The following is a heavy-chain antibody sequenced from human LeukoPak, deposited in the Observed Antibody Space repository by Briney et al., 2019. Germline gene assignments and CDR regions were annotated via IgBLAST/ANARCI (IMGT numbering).Heavy chain of an antibody. CDR2: INWNGGST. CDR3: ARGPAVGYFDY. Sequence: GGSLRLSCAASGFTFDDYGMSWVRQAPGKGLEWVSGINWNGGSTGYADSVKGRFTISRDNSKNTLYLQMNSLRAEDTAVYYCARGPAVGYFDYWGQGTLVTVSS. V-gene: IGHV3-20*04. J-gene: IGHJ4*02. CDR1: GFTFDDYG.